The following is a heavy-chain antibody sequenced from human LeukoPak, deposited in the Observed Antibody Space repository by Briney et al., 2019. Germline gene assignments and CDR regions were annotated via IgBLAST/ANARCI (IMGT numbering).Heavy chain of an antibody. CDR1: DDSINAYYSYS. D-gene: IGHD6-19*01. CDR2: IYYSGST. V-gene: IGHV4-59*12. Sequence: SETLSLTCTVSDDSINAYYSYSWSWIRQPPGEGLEWIGYIYYSGSTNYNPSLKSRVTISVDTSKNQFSLKLSSVTAADTAVYHCARGRRYSSGWYWNYWGQGTLVTVSS. J-gene: IGHJ4*02. CDR3: ARGRRYSSGWYWNY.